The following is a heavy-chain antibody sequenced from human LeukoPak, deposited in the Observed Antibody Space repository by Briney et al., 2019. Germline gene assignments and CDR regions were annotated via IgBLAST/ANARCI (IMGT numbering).Heavy chain of an antibody. D-gene: IGHD3-10*01. Sequence: PGGSLRLSCAASGFTFSRYGMHWVRQAPGKGLEWVTFISYDGSEKYYADSVKGRFTISRDNSKNTLYLQMNSLRAEDTAVYYCATRGNYYGSGSYYNGRLDYWGQGTLVTVSS. CDR3: ATRGNYYGSGSYYNGRLDY. J-gene: IGHJ4*02. CDR2: ISYDGSEK. CDR1: GFTFSRYG. V-gene: IGHV3-30*03.